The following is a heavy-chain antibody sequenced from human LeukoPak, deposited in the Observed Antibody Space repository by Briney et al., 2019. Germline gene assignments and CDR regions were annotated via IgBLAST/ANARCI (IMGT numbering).Heavy chain of an antibody. V-gene: IGHV5-51*01. CDR1: GYSFTNYW. D-gene: IGHD6-6*01. CDR3: ARTQDYSSSSGLDH. Sequence: GESLKISCKDSGYSFTNYWIGWLRQMPGKGLERMGIIYLGDSDTRYSPSFQGQVTISADRSISTAYLRWSSLKASDTAMYYCARTQDYSSSSGLDHWGQGTLVTVSS. CDR2: IYLGDSDT. J-gene: IGHJ4*02.